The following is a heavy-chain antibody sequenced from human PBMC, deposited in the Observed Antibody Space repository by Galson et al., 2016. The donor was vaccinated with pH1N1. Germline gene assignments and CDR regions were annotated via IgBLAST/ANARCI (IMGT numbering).Heavy chain of an antibody. Sequence: SLRLSCAASGFTFSSYSMYWVRQAPGKGLEWVSYISTGTSKYYEDSVKGRFTLSRDNAKNSLYLQMNSLRAEDTAVYYCARDRDSGSPWKLGVVLYWGQGILVSVSS. CDR3: ARDRDSGSPWKLGVVLY. CDR2: ISTGTSK. V-gene: IGHV3-48*01. D-gene: IGHD1-26*01. J-gene: IGHJ4*02. CDR1: GFTFSSYS.